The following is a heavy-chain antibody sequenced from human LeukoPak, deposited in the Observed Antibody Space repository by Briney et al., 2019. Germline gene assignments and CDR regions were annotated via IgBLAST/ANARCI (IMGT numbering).Heavy chain of an antibody. CDR3: ARDPGGGSGSYYASLGYYMDV. V-gene: IGHV1-2*02. CDR1: GYTFTGYY. Sequence: ASVKVSCKASGYTFTGYYMHWVRQAPGQGLEWMGWINPNSGGTNYAQKFQGRVTMTRDTSISTAYMELSRLRSDDTAVYYCARDPGGGSGSYYASLGYYMDVWGKGTTVTVSS. D-gene: IGHD3-10*01. CDR2: INPNSGGT. J-gene: IGHJ6*03.